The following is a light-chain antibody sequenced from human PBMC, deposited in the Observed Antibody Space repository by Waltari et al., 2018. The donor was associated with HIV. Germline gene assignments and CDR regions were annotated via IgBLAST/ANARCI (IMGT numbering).Light chain of an antibody. CDR3: AAWDDSLNIWV. CDR1: SSNIGTNT. V-gene: IGLV1-44*01. J-gene: IGLJ3*02. CDR2: SND. Sequence: QSVLTQPPSASEAPGQRVTISCSGSSSNIGTNTVNWYQQFPGMAPKVVIYSNDQRPSGVPDRFSGSKSGTSASLAISGLQSEDEADYFCAAWDDSLNIWVFGGGAKLTVL.